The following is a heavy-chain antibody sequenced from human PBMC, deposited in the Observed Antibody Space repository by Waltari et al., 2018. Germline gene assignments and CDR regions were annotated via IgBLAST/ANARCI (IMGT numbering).Heavy chain of an antibody. CDR2: IDYSGST. V-gene: IGHV4-39*01. Sequence: QLQLQESGPGLVKPSETLSLTCTVSGGSLSSSGYYWGWIRQPPGKGLEWIGSIDYSGSTDYNPSLQSRVTISVDTSKNQFSLKLSSVTAADTAVFFCARRRTTVTTYYFDYGGQGTLVTVSS. D-gene: IGHD4-17*01. J-gene: IGHJ4*02. CDR1: GGSLSSSGYY. CDR3: ARRRTTVTTYYFDY.